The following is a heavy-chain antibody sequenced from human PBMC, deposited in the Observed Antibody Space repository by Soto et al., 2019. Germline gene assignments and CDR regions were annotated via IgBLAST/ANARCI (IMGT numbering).Heavy chain of an antibody. CDR1: GGSFSGYY. CDR2: INHSGST. Sequence: SETLSLTCAVYGGSFSGYYWSWFRQPPGKGLEWIGEINHSGSTNYNPSLKSRVAISVDRSKNQFSLKLSSVTAADTAVYYCARRRGFPYYYGMDVWGQGTTVT. V-gene: IGHV4-34*01. CDR3: ARRRGFPYYYGMDV. D-gene: IGHD5-12*01. J-gene: IGHJ6*02.